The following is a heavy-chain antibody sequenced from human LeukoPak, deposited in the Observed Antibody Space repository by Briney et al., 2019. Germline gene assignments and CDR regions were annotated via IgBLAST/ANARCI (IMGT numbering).Heavy chain of an antibody. D-gene: IGHD6-13*01. J-gene: IGHJ6*02. Sequence: PSETPSLTCTVSGYSISRGYYWGWIRQPPGKGLEWIGSSDHSGSTYYNPSLQSRVTISVDTSQNQFSLTLSSVTAADTAVYYCARAHSIASYYYGVDVWGQGTTVTVSS. CDR3: ARAHSIASYYYGVDV. CDR1: GYSISRGYY. V-gene: IGHV4-38-2*02. CDR2: SDHSGST.